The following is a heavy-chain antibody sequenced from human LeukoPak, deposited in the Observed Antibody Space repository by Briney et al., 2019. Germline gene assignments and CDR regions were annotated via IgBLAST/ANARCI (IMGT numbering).Heavy chain of an antibody. V-gene: IGHV3-15*01. CDR3: TTDMDR. J-gene: IGHJ5*02. Sequence: GGSLRLSCTASGFTYINAWMSWVRQAPGKGLEWVGRIKSKSDGETIDYAAPVQGRFSISRDDSKNTLYLQMNSLKTEDTAVYYCTTDMDRWGQGTLAIVSS. CDR1: GFTYINAW. CDR2: IKSKSDGETI.